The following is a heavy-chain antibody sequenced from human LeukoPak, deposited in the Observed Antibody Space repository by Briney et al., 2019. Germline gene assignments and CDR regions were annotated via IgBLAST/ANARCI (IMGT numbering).Heavy chain of an antibody. V-gene: IGHV1-46*01. D-gene: IGHD4-17*01. CDR1: GYTFTNNF. CDR3: ARDSPSEDGDRFDY. CDR2: INPSGDNT. Sequence: ASVKVSCKASGYTFTNNFMHWVRQAPGQGLEWIGIINPSGDNTWYAQKLQGRVTMTTDTSTSTAYMELRSLRSDDTAVYYCARDSPSEDGDRFDYWGQGTLVTVSS. J-gene: IGHJ4*02.